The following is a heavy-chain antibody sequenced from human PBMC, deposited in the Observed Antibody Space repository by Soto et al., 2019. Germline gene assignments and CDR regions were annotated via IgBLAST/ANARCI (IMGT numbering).Heavy chain of an antibody. J-gene: IGHJ3*02. Sequence: EVQLVESGGGLVKPGGSLRLSCAASGFTFSSYSMNWVRQAPGKGLEWVSSISSSSSYIYYADSVKGRFTISRDNAKNSLYLQMNSLRGEDTAVYYCARDRSGSYYPYAFDIWGQGTMVTVSP. CDR2: ISSSSSYI. D-gene: IGHD1-26*01. V-gene: IGHV3-21*01. CDR3: ARDRSGSYYPYAFDI. CDR1: GFTFSSYS.